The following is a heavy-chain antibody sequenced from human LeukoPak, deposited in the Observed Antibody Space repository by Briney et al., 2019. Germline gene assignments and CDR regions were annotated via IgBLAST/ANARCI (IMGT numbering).Heavy chain of an antibody. D-gene: IGHD6-19*01. CDR3: ARDRKSSGHTRHY. V-gene: IGHV3-66*01. CDR2: IYSGGST. Sequence: PGGSLRLSCAASEFSVGSNYMTWVRQAPGKGLEWVSLIYSGGSTYYADSVKGRFTISRDNSKNTLYLQMNSLRAEDTAVYYCARDRKSSGHTRHYWGQGTLVTVSS. CDR1: EFSVGSNY. J-gene: IGHJ4*02.